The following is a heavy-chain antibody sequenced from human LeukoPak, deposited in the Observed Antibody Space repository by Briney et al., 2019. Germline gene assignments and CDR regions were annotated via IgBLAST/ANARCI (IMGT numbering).Heavy chain of an antibody. CDR3: ARGRVSSSTWYSTYYYYFYMDV. J-gene: IGHJ6*03. CDR2: VDHTGST. CDR1: GGSMSSYY. D-gene: IGHD1-1*01. V-gene: IGHV4-59*01. Sequence: SETLSLTCTVSGGSMSSYYWTWIRQPPGKGLEWIGYVDHTGSTNFNPSLNGRVSISRDTSKNLFSLRLRSVTAADTGVYFCARGRVSSSTWYSTYYYYFYMDVWGKGTTVTVSS.